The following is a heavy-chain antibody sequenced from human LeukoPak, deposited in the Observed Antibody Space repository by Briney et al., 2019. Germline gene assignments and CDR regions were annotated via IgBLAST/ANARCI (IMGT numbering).Heavy chain of an antibody. Sequence: PSETLSLTCTVSGDSISGYYWSWIRQPPGKGLEWIGHIYYSGSTNYNPSLESRVTTSVDTSKNQFSLKLSSVTAADTAVYYCARMSAYYGSGSYSYFDLWGRGTLVTVSS. J-gene: IGHJ2*01. CDR2: IYYSGST. CDR3: ARMSAYYGSGSYSYFDL. CDR1: GDSISGYY. V-gene: IGHV4-59*01. D-gene: IGHD3-10*01.